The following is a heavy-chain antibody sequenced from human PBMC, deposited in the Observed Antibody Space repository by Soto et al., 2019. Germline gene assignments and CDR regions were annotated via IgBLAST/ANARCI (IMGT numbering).Heavy chain of an antibody. D-gene: IGHD2-8*01. CDR2: ISWNSGSR. Sequence: GGSLTLSCAASGFTFGDYAMHWVRQTPGKGLEWVSAISWNSGSRAYADSVKGRFSISRDNAKNSLYLQMNSLRPEDTALYYCTKDPYQLMVYTFDFWGQGTQVTVSS. V-gene: IGHV3-9*01. J-gene: IGHJ5*01. CDR3: TKDPYQLMVYTFDF. CDR1: GFTFGDYA.